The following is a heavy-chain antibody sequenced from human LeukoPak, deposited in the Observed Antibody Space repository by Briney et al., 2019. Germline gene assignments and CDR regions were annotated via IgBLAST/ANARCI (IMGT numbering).Heavy chain of an antibody. CDR3: AKEFDYYDSVPFDY. V-gene: IGHV3-30*18. CDR2: ISYDGSNK. D-gene: IGHD3-22*01. CDR1: GFTFSSYG. J-gene: IGHJ4*02. Sequence: PGGSLRLSCAASGFTFSSYGMHWVRQAPGKGLEWVAVISYDGSNKYYADSVKGRFTISRDNSKNTLYLQMNSLRAEDTAVYYCAKEFDYYDSVPFDYWGQGTLVTVSS.